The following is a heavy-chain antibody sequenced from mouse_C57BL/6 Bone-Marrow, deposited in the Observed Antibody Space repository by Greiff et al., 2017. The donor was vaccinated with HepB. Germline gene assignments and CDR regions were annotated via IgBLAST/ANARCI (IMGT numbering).Heavy chain of an antibody. Sequence: EVKLQESGAELVRPGASVKLSCTASGFNIKDDYMHWVKQRPEQGLEWIGWIDPENGDTEYASKFQGKATITADTSSNTAYLQLSSLTSEDTAVYYCTTTTTVAGNWYFDVWGTGTTVTVSS. J-gene: IGHJ1*03. CDR3: TTTTTVAGNWYFDV. CDR2: IDPENGDT. V-gene: IGHV14-4*01. CDR1: GFNIKDDY. D-gene: IGHD1-1*01.